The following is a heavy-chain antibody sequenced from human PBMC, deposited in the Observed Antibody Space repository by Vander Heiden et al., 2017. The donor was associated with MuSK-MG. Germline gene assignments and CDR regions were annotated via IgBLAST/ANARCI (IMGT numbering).Heavy chain of an antibody. CDR3: ARDYGGNSGDY. CDR2: INHSGST. D-gene: IGHD4-17*01. V-gene: IGHV4-34*01. J-gene: IGHJ4*02. CDR1: GGSFSGYY. Sequence: QVQLQQWGAGLLKLSETLSLTCAVYGGSFSGYYWSWIRQPPGKGLEWIGEINHSGSTNYNPSLKSRVTISVDTSKNQFSLKLSSVTAADTAVYYCARDYGGNSGDYWGQGTLVTVSS.